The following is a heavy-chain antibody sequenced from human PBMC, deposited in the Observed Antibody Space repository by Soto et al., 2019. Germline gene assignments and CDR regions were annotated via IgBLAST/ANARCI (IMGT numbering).Heavy chain of an antibody. CDR1: GFTFSSYA. D-gene: IGHD6-19*01. CDR2: ISGSGGST. V-gene: IGHV3-23*01. CDR3: AKHGENPARIAVARDPDY. J-gene: IGHJ4*02. Sequence: GGSLRLSCAASGFTFSSYAMSWVRQAPGKGLEWVSAISGSGGSTWYAHSVKGRFTISRDNSKNTLYLQMNSLRAEDTAVYYCAKHGENPARIAVARDPDYWGQGTLVTVSS.